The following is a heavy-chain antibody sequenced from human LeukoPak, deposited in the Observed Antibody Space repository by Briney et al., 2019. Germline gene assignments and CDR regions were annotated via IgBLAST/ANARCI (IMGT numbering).Heavy chain of an antibody. CDR3: ARRNVVVPAIHTGYYYYYYMDV. V-gene: IGHV4-39*01. CDR1: GGSISSSSYY. Sequence: PSETLSLTCTVSGGSISSSSYYWGWIRQPPGKGLEWTGSIYYSGSTYYNPSLKSRVTISVDTSKNQFSLKLSSVTAADTAVYYCARRNVVVPAIHTGYYYYYYMDVWGKGTTVTVSS. CDR2: IYYSGST. J-gene: IGHJ6*03. D-gene: IGHD2-2*01.